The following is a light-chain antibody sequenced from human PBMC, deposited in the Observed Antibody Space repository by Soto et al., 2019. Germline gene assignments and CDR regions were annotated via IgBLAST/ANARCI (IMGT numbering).Light chain of an antibody. V-gene: IGKV1-9*01. CDR2: AAS. CDR1: PGIAGY. Sequence: DIQLTQSPSFLSASVGDRVTITCRASPGIAGYLAWYQQKPGKAPKLLIYAASTLQSGVPSRFSGSGSGTEFTLTISSLQPEDFATYYCQQLNSYLVTFGPGTKVDIK. J-gene: IGKJ3*01. CDR3: QQLNSYLVT.